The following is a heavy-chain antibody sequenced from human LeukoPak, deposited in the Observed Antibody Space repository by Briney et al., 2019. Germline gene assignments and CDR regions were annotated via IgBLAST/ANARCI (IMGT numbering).Heavy chain of an antibody. Sequence: GGSLRLSCAASGFTFSTYWMNWVRQAPGKGLEWVANIKQDGSEKHYVDSVKGRFTLSRDSAKNSLYLQMNSLRAEDTAVYYCARAEWSNWYFDLWGRGTLVTVSS. D-gene: IGHD3-3*01. CDR1: GFTFSTYW. CDR2: IKQDGSEK. CDR3: ARAEWSNWYFDL. J-gene: IGHJ2*01. V-gene: IGHV3-7*03.